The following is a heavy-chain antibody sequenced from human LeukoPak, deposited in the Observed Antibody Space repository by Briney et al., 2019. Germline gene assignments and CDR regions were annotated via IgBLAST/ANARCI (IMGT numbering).Heavy chain of an antibody. D-gene: IGHD1-1*01. CDR2: ISCSGST. CDR3: ARDWNRYAY. Sequence: SETLSLTCTVSGGSISSCTYSWGWIRQPPGKGLEWIGSISCSGSTYYNPSLKSRVTISVDTSKNQFSLYLHSVTAADTAVYYCARDWNRYAYWGQGTLVTVSS. CDR1: GGSISSCTYS. V-gene: IGHV4-39*07. J-gene: IGHJ4*02.